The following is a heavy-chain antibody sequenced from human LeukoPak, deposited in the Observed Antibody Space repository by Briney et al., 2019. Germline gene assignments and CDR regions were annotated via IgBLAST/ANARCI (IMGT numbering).Heavy chain of an antibody. CDR3: ARDRAEWLSRYNWFDP. CDR1: GGTFSSYA. D-gene: IGHD3-3*01. Sequence: GASVKVSCKASGGTFSSYAISWVRQAPGQGLEWMGIINPSGGSTSYAQKFQGRVTMTRDMSTSTVYMELSSLRSEDTAVYYCARDRAEWLSRYNWFDPWGQGTLVTVSS. CDR2: INPSGGST. V-gene: IGHV1-46*01. J-gene: IGHJ5*02.